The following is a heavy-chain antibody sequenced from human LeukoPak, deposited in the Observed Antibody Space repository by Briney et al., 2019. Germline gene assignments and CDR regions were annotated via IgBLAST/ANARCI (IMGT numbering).Heavy chain of an antibody. CDR3: ARDEYGDYYYYIDV. D-gene: IGHD4-17*01. CDR2: VNQGGTEK. Sequence: GGSLKLSCAASGFIFSSQWMGWVRQAPGKGLEWVANVNQGGTEKFYVASVKGRFSISRDNAENSLYLQMNSLRAEDTAVYYCARDEYGDYYYYIDVWGKGTTVTISS. J-gene: IGHJ6*03. CDR1: GFIFSSQW. V-gene: IGHV3-7*01.